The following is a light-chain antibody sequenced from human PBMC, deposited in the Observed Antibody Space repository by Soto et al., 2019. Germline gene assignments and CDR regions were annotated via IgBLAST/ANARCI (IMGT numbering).Light chain of an antibody. CDR2: EVT. J-gene: IGLJ2*01. Sequence: QSALAQPPSASGSPGQSVTISCTGTSSDVGAYNYVSWYQQHLGKAPKLVIYEVTERPSGVPERFSGSKSGSTASLTVSGLQAEDEALYYCASYAGNNNFVLFGGGTKLTVL. V-gene: IGLV2-8*01. CDR1: SSDVGAYNY. CDR3: ASYAGNNNFVL.